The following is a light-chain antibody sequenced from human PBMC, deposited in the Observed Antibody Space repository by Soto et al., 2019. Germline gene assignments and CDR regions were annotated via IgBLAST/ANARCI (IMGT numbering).Light chain of an antibody. J-gene: IGLJ2*01. V-gene: IGLV2-18*02. Sequence: QSALTQPPSVSGSPGQSGTISYTGTSSDVGNYNRVSWYQQPPGTAPKLMISEVSNRPSGVPDRFSGSKSGNTASLTISGLQAEDEADYYCSSYTSTSTWVFGGGTKLTVL. CDR2: EVS. CDR1: SSDVGNYNR. CDR3: SSYTSTSTWV.